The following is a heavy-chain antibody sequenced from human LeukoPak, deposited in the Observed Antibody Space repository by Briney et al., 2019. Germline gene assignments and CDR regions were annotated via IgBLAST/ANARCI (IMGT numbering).Heavy chain of an antibody. J-gene: IGHJ3*02. CDR3: ARLGSGSGYTHDAFDI. Sequence: LSGGSLILSCAASGFTFSSYAMSWVRQAPGKGLEWVSAISGSGGSTYYADSVKGRFTISRGNAKNSLYLQMNSLRAEDTALYYCARLGSGSGYTHDAFDIWGQGTMVTVSS. CDR1: GFTFSSYA. D-gene: IGHD3-22*01. CDR2: ISGSGGST. V-gene: IGHV3-23*01.